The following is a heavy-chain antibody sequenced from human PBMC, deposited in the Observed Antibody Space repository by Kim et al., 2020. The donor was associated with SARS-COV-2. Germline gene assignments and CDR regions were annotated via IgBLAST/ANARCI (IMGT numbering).Heavy chain of an antibody. CDR3: ARGIVVVVAAPFDP. D-gene: IGHD2-15*01. J-gene: IGHJ5*02. Sequence: AQKFPGRLTMTRDTSTSTVDMEMSSLRSEDTAVYYCARGIVVVVAAPFDPWGQGTLVTVSS. V-gene: IGHV1-46*01.